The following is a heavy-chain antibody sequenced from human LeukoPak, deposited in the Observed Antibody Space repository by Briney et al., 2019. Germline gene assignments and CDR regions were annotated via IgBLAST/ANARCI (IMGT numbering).Heavy chain of an antibody. J-gene: IGHJ4*02. V-gene: IGHV3-13*01. CDR2: IGTGGDT. D-gene: IGHD4/OR15-4a*01. CDR1: GFTFSSYA. Sequence: PGGSLRLSCAASGFTFSSYAMSWVRQVPGKGLEGVSAIGTGGDTYYPGSVKGRSTISRDNAENSLYLQMNSLRAEDTAVYYCARRAGAYSHPYDYWGQGTLVTVSS. CDR3: ARRAGAYSHPYDY.